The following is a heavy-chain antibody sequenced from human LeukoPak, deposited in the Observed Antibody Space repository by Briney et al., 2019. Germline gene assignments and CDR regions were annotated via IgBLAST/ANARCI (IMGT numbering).Heavy chain of an antibody. J-gene: IGHJ4*02. CDR3: ARSPTPGDY. CDR2: INSGGST. V-gene: IGHV3-74*01. Sequence: GGSLRLSCAASGFTFSDFWMHWVRQAPGKGLVWVSRINSGGSTYYADSVKGRFTISRDNSKNTLYLQMNSLRAEDTAVYYCARSPTPGDYWGQGTLVTVSS. CDR1: GFTFSDFW.